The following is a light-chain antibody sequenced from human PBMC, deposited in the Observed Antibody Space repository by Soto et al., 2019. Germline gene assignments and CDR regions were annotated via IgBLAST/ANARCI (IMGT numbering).Light chain of an antibody. V-gene: IGKV3-11*01. CDR3: QQRSNWPLT. Sequence: EIVLTQSPGTLSLSPGERATLFCRASQSVSSYLAWYQQKPGQAPRLLIYDASNRATGIPARFSGSGSGTDFTLTISSLEPEDFAVYYCQQRSNWPLTFGGGTKVDIK. CDR1: QSVSSY. CDR2: DAS. J-gene: IGKJ4*01.